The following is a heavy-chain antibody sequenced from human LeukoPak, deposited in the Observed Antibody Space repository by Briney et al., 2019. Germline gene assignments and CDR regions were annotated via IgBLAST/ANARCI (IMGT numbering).Heavy chain of an antibody. D-gene: IGHD4-17*01. J-gene: IGHJ6*03. CDR3: ARYPYTGNYGDSYYYYMDA. CDR2: IRSSSSYT. Sequence: ESLRLSCAASGCTFSTYNMNWVRQPPGEGLGWDSSIRSSSSYTFYTDSGKGRLTTSRQNAENSLYLQMNSLIAADTAIYYFARYPYTGNYGDSYYYYMDAWGKGTPVTISS. V-gene: IGHV3-21*01. CDR1: GCTFSTYN.